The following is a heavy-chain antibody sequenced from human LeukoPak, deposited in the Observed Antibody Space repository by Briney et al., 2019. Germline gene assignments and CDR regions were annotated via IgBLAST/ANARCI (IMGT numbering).Heavy chain of an antibody. CDR1: GGSISSSNW. D-gene: IGHD5/OR15-5a*01. V-gene: IGHV4-4*02. CDR2: IYHSGST. CDR3: ARDSLYVYNWFDP. Sequence: SETLSLTCAVSGGSISSSNWWSWVRQPPGKGLEWIGEIYHSGSTNYNPSLKSRVTISVDKSKNQFSLKLSSVTAADTAVYYCARDSLYVYNWFDPWGQGTLVTVSS. J-gene: IGHJ5*02.